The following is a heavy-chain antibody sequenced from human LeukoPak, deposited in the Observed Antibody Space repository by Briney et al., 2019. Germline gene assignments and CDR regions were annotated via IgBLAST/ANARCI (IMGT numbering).Heavy chain of an antibody. CDR3: AKAPRGYSYGYGNYYYYYYYMDV. CDR2: ISYDGSNK. D-gene: IGHD5-18*01. J-gene: IGHJ6*03. Sequence: PGGSLRLSCAASGFTFSSYGMHWVRQAPGKGLEWVAVISYDGSNKYYADSVKGRFTISRDNSKNTLYLQMNSLRAEDTAVYYCAKAPRGYSYGYGNYYYYYYYMDVWGKGTTVTVSS. V-gene: IGHV3-30*18. CDR1: GFTFSSYG.